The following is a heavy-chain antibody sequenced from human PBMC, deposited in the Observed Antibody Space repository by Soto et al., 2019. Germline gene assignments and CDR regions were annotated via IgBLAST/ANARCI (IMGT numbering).Heavy chain of an antibody. D-gene: IGHD3-3*01. J-gene: IGHJ5*02. Sequence: PGGSLRLSCAASGFTFSSYGMHWVRQAPGKGLEWVAVIWYDGSNKYYADSVKGRFTISRDNSKNTLYLQMNSLRAEDTAVYYCAARGSGFPTWGRGALVTVSS. CDR1: GFTFSSYG. CDR3: AARGSGFPT. CDR2: IWYDGSNK. V-gene: IGHV3-33*01.